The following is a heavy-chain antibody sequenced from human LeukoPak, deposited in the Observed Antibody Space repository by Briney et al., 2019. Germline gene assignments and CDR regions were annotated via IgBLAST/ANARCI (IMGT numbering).Heavy chain of an antibody. Sequence: GGSLRLSCAASGFTFDDYGMSWVRQAPGKGLEWVSGINWNGGSTGYADSVKGRSTISRDNAKNSLYLQMNSLRAEDTAVYYCARDFSAYYYDSSGYRDAFDIWGQGTMVTVSS. CDR3: ARDFSAYYYDSSGYRDAFDI. CDR1: GFTFDDYG. CDR2: INWNGGST. J-gene: IGHJ3*02. V-gene: IGHV3-20*04. D-gene: IGHD3-22*01.